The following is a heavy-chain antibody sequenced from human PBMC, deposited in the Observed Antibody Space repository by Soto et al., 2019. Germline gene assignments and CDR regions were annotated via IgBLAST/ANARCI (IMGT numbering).Heavy chain of an antibody. CDR2: ISYDGSNK. D-gene: IGHD2-15*01. Sequence: QVQLVESGGGVVQPGRSLRLSCAASGFTFSSYAMHWVRQAPGKGLEWVAVISYDGSNKYYADSVKGRFTISRDNSKTTLYLQMNNLRAQDTAVYYCARVPTSSGRAHFDYWGQGTLVTVSS. CDR3: ARVPTSSGRAHFDY. V-gene: IGHV3-30-3*01. CDR1: GFTFSSYA. J-gene: IGHJ4*02.